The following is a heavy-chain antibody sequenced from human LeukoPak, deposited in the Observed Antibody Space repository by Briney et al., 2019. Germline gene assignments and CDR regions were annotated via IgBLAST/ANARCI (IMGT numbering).Heavy chain of an antibody. V-gene: IGHV3-33*06. D-gene: IGHD3-10*01. CDR2: IWFDGSNK. Sequence: GGSLRLSCAASGFTFSSYGMHWVRQAPGKGLEWVALIWFDGSNKYYADSVKGRFTISRDNSNNTLYLQMNSLRVEDTAVYYCAKDQSGSGSYRSYWGQGTLVTVSS. CDR3: AKDQSGSGSYRSY. J-gene: IGHJ4*02. CDR1: GFTFSSYG.